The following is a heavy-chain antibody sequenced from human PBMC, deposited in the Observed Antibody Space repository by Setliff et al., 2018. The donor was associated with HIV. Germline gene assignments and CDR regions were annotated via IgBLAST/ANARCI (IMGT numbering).Heavy chain of an antibody. Sequence: HPGGSLRLSCAASGFTFRTYSMHWVRQAPGKGLEWVAAISFDGKDKLYSDSVKGRFTVSRDNSEDTLYLEARSLRPEDTSIYYCARVDGHSSSYHYWGQGTPVTVSS. CDR2: ISFDGKDK. V-gene: IGHV3-30*04. D-gene: IGHD6-13*01. J-gene: IGHJ4*02. CDR3: ARVDGHSSSYHY. CDR1: GFTFRTYS.